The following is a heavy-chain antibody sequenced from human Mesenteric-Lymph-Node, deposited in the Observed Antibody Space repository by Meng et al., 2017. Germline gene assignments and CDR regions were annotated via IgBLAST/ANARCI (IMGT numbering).Heavy chain of an antibody. V-gene: IGHV3-30*16. J-gene: IGHJ6*02. CDR1: GFTFSSYA. D-gene: IGHD2-15*01. CDR3: AREGGSGDYYYGMDV. Sequence: GGSLRLSCAASGFTFSSYAMHWVRQAPGKGLEWVAVISYDGSNKYYADSVKGRFTISRDNSKNTLYLQMNSLRAEDTAVYDCAREGGSGDYYYGMDVWGQGTTVTVSS. CDR2: ISYDGSNK.